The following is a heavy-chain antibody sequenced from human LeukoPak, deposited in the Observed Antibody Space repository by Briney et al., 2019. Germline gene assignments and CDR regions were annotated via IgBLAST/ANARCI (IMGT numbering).Heavy chain of an antibody. CDR1: GFTFSSYG. D-gene: IGHD2/OR15-2a*01. V-gene: IGHV3-33*06. J-gene: IGHJ4*02. CDR3: TKGSFASPSTFDS. Sequence: GGSLRLSCAASGFTFSSYGMHWVRQAPGKGLEWVAIVWSDESNKYYADSVKGRFTISRDNSGNTVSLQMDSLRADDTAVYYCTKGSFASPSTFDSWGQGTLVTVSS. CDR2: VWSDESNK.